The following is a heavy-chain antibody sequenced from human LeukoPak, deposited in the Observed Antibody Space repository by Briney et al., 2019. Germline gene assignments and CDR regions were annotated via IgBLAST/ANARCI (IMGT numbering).Heavy chain of an antibody. D-gene: IGHD7-27*01. CDR2: IYSDGST. Sequence: GGSLRLSCAASGFTVSSNYMSWVRQAPGKGLEWVSVIYSDGSTYYADSVKGRFTISRDNSKNTLYLQMNSLRAEDTAVYYCARELGKNSYYFDYWGQGTLVTVSS. CDR1: GFTVSSNY. J-gene: IGHJ4*02. V-gene: IGHV3-53*01. CDR3: ARELGKNSYYFDY.